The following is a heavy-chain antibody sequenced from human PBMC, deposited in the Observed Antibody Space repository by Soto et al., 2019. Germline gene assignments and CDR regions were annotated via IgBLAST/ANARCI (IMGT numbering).Heavy chain of an antibody. CDR1: GGSISSDNW. CDR2: IYHSGST. J-gene: IGHJ4*02. Sequence: SETLSLTCAVSGGSISSDNWWSWVRHPPGKGLEWIGQIYHSGSTIYNPSLKSRVTISVDKSKNQFSLKVNSVTAADTAVYYCARGVLIAAAGGFDYWGQGTLVTVSS. V-gene: IGHV4-4*02. D-gene: IGHD6-13*01. CDR3: ARGVLIAAAGGFDY.